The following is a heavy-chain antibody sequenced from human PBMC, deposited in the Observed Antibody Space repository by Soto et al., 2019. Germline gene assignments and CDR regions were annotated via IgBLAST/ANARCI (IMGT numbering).Heavy chain of an antibody. CDR2: IYYSGST. CDR1: GGSISSYY. Sequence: SETLSLTCTVSGGSISSYYWSWIRQPPGKGLEWIGYIYYSGSTNYNPSLKSRVTISVDTSKNQFSLKLSSVTAADTAVYYCARHLRLKPFWSGFWFDLWGKGTLVTVAS. J-gene: IGHJ5*02. CDR3: ARHLRLKPFWSGFWFDL. D-gene: IGHD3-3*01. V-gene: IGHV4-59*08.